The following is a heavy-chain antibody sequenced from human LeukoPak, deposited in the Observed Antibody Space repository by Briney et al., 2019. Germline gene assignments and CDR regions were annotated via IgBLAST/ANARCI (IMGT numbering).Heavy chain of an antibody. V-gene: IGHV3-7*01. Sequence: PGGSLRLSCAASGFSFGGSWMTWVRQAPGKGLEWLANIKEDGSVKNYEDSVKGRFTISRDNAKNSLYLHMSSLGAEDTAVYYCARDAGWFRFDYWGQGTLVTVSS. CDR2: IKEDGSVK. CDR3: ARDAGWFRFDY. CDR1: GFSFGGSW. D-gene: IGHD2-15*01. J-gene: IGHJ4*02.